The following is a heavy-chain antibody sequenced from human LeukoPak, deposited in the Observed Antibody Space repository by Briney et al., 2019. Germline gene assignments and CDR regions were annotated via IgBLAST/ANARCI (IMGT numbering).Heavy chain of an antibody. CDR1: GGSISSYY. D-gene: IGHD4-17*01. CDR3: ARYGDAYYYYYYMDV. Sequence: SETLSLTCTVSGGSISSYYWSWIRQPSGKGLEWIGYIYYSGSTNYNPSLKSRVTISVDTSKNQFSLKLSSVTAADTAVYYCARYGDAYYYYYYMDVWGIGTTVTVSS. J-gene: IGHJ6*03. V-gene: IGHV4-59*01. CDR2: IYYSGST.